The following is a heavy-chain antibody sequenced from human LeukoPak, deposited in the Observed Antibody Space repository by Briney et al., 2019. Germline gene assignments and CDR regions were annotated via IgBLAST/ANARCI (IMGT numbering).Heavy chain of an antibody. D-gene: IGHD3-22*01. CDR2: INRDESST. V-gene: IGHV3-74*03. CDR3: ARISVINSV. J-gene: IGHJ6*04. Sequence: PGGSLRLSCAASGFTFSSYWMHWVRQAPGKGLVWVSRINRDESSTSYADSVKGRFTISRDNAKNTLYLQMTRLRTKDTAVYYCARISVINSVWGKGTTVTVSS. CDR1: GFTFSSYW.